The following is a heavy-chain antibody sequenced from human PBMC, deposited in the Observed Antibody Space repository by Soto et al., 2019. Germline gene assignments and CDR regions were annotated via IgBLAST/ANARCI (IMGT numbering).Heavy chain of an antibody. Sequence: SETLSLTCTVSGGSISSDYWSWIRQPPGKGLEWIGYIYYSGSTYYNPSLKSRVTISVDTSKNQFSLKLSSVTAADTAVYYCARSGDYYGSGSPGGHYYGMDVWGQGTTVTVS. V-gene: IGHV4-59*08. CDR1: GGSISSDY. CDR3: ARSGDYYGSGSPGGHYYGMDV. CDR2: IYYSGST. D-gene: IGHD3-10*01. J-gene: IGHJ6*02.